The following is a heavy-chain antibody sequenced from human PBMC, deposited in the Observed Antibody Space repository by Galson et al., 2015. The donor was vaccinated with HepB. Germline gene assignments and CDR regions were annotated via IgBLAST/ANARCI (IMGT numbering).Heavy chain of an antibody. Sequence: SVKVSCKASGYTFTSYGISWVRQAPGQGLEWMGWISAYNGNTNYAQKLQGRVTMTTDTSTSTAYMELRSLRSDDTAVYYCARDPQQLWGNYYYYYGMDVWGQGTTVTVSS. D-gene: IGHD6-13*01. CDR2: ISAYNGNT. J-gene: IGHJ6*02. CDR1: GYTFTSYG. CDR3: ARDPQQLWGNYYYYYGMDV. V-gene: IGHV1-18*04.